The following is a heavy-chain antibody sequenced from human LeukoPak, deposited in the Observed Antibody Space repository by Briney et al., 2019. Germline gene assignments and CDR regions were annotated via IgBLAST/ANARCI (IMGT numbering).Heavy chain of an antibody. J-gene: IGHJ4*02. Sequence: GGSLRLSCAASGFTFSSYSMNWVRQAPGRGLEWVSSISSSSSYICYTDSVKGRFTISRDNAKNSLYLQMNSLRAEDTAVYYCARAKTGTTPGVLVYWGQGTLVTVSS. V-gene: IGHV3-21*01. D-gene: IGHD1-1*01. CDR1: GFTFSSYS. CDR3: ARAKTGTTPGVLVY. CDR2: ISSSSSYI.